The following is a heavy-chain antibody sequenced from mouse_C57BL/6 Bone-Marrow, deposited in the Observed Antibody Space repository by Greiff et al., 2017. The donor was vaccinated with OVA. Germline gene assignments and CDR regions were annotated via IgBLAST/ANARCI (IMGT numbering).Heavy chain of an antibody. J-gene: IGHJ2*01. CDR3: ARDEETVVAPFDY. V-gene: IGHV1-62-2*01. CDR1: GYTFTDYS. D-gene: IGHD1-1*01. Sequence: VQLQQSGAELVKPGASVKLSCKASGYTFTDYSIHWVKQRPGQGLEWIGWFYPGSGSTKYNEKFKDKATLTADKSSSTVYMELSSLTSEDSAVYFCARDEETVVAPFDYWGQGTTLTVSS. CDR2: FYPGSGST.